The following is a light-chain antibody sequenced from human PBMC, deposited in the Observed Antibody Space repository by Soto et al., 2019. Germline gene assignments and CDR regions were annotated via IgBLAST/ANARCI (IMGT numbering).Light chain of an antibody. Sequence: QSVLTQSPSASASLGASVKLTCTLSSGHSSYAIAWHQQQPEKGPRYLMKLNSDGSHSKGDGIPDRFSGSSSGAERYLTISSLQSEDEADYYCQTWGTSQGVFGGGTKLTVL. CDR2: LNSDGSH. CDR3: QTWGTSQGV. CDR1: SGHSSYA. J-gene: IGLJ2*01. V-gene: IGLV4-69*01.